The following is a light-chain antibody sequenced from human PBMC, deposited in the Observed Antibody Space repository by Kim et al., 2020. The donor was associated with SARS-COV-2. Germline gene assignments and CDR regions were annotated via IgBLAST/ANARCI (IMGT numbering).Light chain of an antibody. J-gene: IGLJ2*01. Sequence: RVTISCTGRSSNIGAGYDVHWYRQLPGTAPKLLIYRNNNRPSGVPDRFSGSKSGTSASLAITGLQAEDEADYYCQSYDSSLNVVVFGGGTQLTVL. CDR3: QSYDSSLNVVV. CDR1: SSNIGAGYD. CDR2: RNN. V-gene: IGLV1-40*01.